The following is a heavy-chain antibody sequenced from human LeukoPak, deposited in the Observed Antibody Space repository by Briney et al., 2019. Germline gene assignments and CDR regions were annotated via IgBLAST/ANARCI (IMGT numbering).Heavy chain of an antibody. CDR2: INHSGST. CDR3: ARGPRGLGMAGTFDY. Sequence: PSETLSLTCAVHGGSFSEYDWSWIRQPPGKGLEWIAEINHSGSTNYNPSLKSRVTISVDTSKTQFSLKLSSVTAADTAVYYCARGPRGLGMAGTFDYWGQGTLVTVSS. J-gene: IGHJ4*02. V-gene: IGHV4-34*01. CDR1: GGSFSEYD. D-gene: IGHD6-19*01.